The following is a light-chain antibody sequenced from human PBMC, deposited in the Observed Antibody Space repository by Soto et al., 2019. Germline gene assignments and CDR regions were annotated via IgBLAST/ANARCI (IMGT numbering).Light chain of an antibody. Sequence: DIQMTQSPSSLSASVGDRVTITCRASQGITSNLGWYQQRPEKAPKRLIYDASSLQSGVPSRFSGSGSGAEFALTISSLQTEDFAIYHYLQYTSFPWTFGQGPKV. CDR3: LQYTSFPWT. CDR1: QGITSN. CDR2: DAS. J-gene: IGKJ1*01. V-gene: IGKV1-17*01.